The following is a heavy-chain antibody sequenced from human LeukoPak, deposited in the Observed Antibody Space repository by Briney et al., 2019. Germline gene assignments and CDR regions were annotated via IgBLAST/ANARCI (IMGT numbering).Heavy chain of an antibody. D-gene: IGHD2-8*01. Sequence: GGSLRLSCAASGFTFSSYAMTWVRQAPGKGLDWVATITASGSSTFHADSVTVRFPFSISNSKYTLSLFVDILRAEDTAIYVCAKDVSLLGCYLFSWCQGVPVTVSS. CDR3: AKDVSLLGCYLFS. CDR2: ITASGSST. J-gene: IGHJ5*02. V-gene: IGHV3-23*01. CDR1: GFTFSSYA.